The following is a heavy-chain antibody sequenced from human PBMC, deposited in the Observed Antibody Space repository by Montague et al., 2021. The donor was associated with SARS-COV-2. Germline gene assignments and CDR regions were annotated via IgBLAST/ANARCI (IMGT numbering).Heavy chain of an antibody. V-gene: IGHV4-34*01. CDR2: INHSGGT. Sequence: SETLSLTCAVYGGSFSGYYWSWARQPPGKGLEWIGEINHSGGTNYNPSLRSRVTISVDTSKNQFSLKLSSVTAADTAVYYCARGYDYVWGSYRYLHWFDPWGQGTLVTVSS. D-gene: IGHD3-16*02. CDR1: GGSFSGYY. J-gene: IGHJ5*02. CDR3: ARGYDYVWGSYRYLHWFDP.